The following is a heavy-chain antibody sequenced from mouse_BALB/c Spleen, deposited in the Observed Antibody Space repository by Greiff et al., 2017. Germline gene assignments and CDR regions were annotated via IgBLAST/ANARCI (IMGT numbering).Heavy chain of an antibody. Sequence: QVQLQQSGPELVKPGASVKISCKASGYAFSSSWMNWVKQRPGQGLEWIGRIYPGDGDTNYNGKFKGKATLTADKSSSTAYMQLSSLTSVDSAVYFCARRDYFDYWGQGTTLTVSS. CDR1: GYAFSSSW. V-gene: IGHV1-82*01. CDR2: IYPGDGDT. J-gene: IGHJ2*01. CDR3: ARRDYFDY.